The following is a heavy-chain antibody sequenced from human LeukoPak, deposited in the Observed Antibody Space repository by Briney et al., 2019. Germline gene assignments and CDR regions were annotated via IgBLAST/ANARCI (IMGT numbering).Heavy chain of an antibody. CDR3: ARLEPANWGSGPDY. J-gene: IGHJ4*02. D-gene: IGHD7-27*01. Sequence: SETLSLTCTVSGGSISGYYWSWLRQPAGGALECIGRIYSTGTTTYNASLRSRVTISVDQSKSQFSLKLTSVPAADTAVYYCARLEPANWGSGPDYWGQGTLVTVSP. CDR2: IYSTGTT. V-gene: IGHV4-4*07. CDR1: GGSISGYY.